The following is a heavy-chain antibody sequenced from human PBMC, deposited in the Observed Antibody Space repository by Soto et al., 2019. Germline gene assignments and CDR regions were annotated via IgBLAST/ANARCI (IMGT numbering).Heavy chain of an antibody. D-gene: IGHD3-22*01. CDR3: GRDRDYYDSSGP. J-gene: IGHJ5*02. V-gene: IGHV1-18*01. CDR1: GYTFTSYG. CDR2: ISASNGNT. Sequence: QVQLVQSGAEVKKPGASVTVSCKASGYTFTSYGLSWVRQAPGQGLEWVGWISASNGNTNYAQKFKGRVTMTTDTPTSTAYMELRSLRSDDTAVYYCGRDRDYYDSSGPWGQGTLVTVSS.